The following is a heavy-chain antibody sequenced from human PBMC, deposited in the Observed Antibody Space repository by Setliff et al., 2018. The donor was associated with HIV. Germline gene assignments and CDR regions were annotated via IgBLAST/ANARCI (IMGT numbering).Heavy chain of an antibody. D-gene: IGHD3-10*01. Sequence: SETLSLTCAVSGYSISSGYYWGWIRQPPGKGLEWVGSIYHSGTTYYNPSLKSRVTISVDTSKSQFSLRLNSVTATDTAPYYCARGRFHRLHRPYSGSGSLGIQYFDYWGQGTLVTVSS. CDR3: ARGRFHRLHRPYSGSGSLGIQYFDY. V-gene: IGHV4-38-2*01. CDR2: IYHSGTT. J-gene: IGHJ4*02. CDR1: GYSISSGYY.